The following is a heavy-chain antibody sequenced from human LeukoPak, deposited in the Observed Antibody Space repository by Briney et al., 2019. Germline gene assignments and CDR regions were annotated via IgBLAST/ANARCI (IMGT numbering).Heavy chain of an antibody. Sequence: SETLSLTCTVSGGSISSGGYYWSWIRQHPGKGLEWIGYIYYSGSTYYNPSLKSRVTISVDTSKNQFSLKLSSVTAADTAVYYCARESTGDGYNYYFDYWGQGTLVTVSS. V-gene: IGHV4-31*03. CDR3: ARESTGDGYNYYFDY. CDR1: GGSISSGGYY. D-gene: IGHD5-24*01. CDR2: IYYSGST. J-gene: IGHJ4*02.